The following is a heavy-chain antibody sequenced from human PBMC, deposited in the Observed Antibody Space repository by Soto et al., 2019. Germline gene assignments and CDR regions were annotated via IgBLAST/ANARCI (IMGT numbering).Heavy chain of an antibody. CDR3: ARHPPSYIPSLDY. D-gene: IGHD2-21*01. V-gene: IGHV4-39*01. J-gene: IGHJ4*02. Sequence: QLQLQESGPGLVKPSETLSLTCTVSGGSIGSSSYYWGWIRQPPGKGLEWIGSIYYSGSTYYNPSLKSRVTISVDTSKNQFSLKLSSVTAADTAVYYCARHPPSYIPSLDYWGQGTLVTVSS. CDR1: GGSIGSSSYY. CDR2: IYYSGST.